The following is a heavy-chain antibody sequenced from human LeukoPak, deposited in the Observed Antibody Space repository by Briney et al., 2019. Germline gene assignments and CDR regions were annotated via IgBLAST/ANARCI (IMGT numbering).Heavy chain of an antibody. D-gene: IGHD6-25*01. CDR1: GGSFSGYY. CDR3: ARGQFQRDY. J-gene: IGHJ4*02. CDR2: VNHSGRT. Sequence: SETLSLTCAVYGGSFSGYYWSWIRQPPGKGLEWIGEVNHSGRTNYNPSLKSRVTMSVDTSKNQFSLNLRSVTAADTAVYYCARGQFQRDYWGQGTLVTVSS. V-gene: IGHV4-34*01.